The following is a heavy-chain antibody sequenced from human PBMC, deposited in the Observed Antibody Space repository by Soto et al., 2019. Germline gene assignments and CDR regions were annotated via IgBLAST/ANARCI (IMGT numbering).Heavy chain of an antibody. J-gene: IGHJ4*01. CDR2: TYYRSKWYY. CDR1: GDSVSSNSAG. Sequence: SPTLSLTCVITGDSVSSNSAGWSWVRQSPSRGLEWLGRTYYRSKWYYEYAVSVRGRITINPDTSKNQYSLQLNSVTPEDTAVYFCARGEQYSGRIFDYWGQGTLVTVS. V-gene: IGHV6-1*01. CDR3: ARGEQYSGRIFDY. D-gene: IGHD1-26*01.